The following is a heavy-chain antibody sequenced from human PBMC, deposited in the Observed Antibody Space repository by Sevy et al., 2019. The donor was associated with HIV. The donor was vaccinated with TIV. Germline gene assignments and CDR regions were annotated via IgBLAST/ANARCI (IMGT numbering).Heavy chain of an antibody. J-gene: IGHJ4*02. Sequence: SETLSLTCTVSGGSINNYYWSWIRQSPGKGLEWIGYISYSGTTNYNPSLKSRVTISVDTSKNQFSLKLSPVTAADTAVYSCARLRFWSSSSGSTNYFDYWGQGTLVTVSS. V-gene: IGHV4-59*08. CDR1: GGSINNYY. CDR3: ARLRFWSSSSGSTNYFDY. D-gene: IGHD6-6*01. CDR2: ISYSGTT.